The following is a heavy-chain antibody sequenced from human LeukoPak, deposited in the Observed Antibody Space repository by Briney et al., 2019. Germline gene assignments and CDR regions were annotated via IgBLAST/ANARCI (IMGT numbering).Heavy chain of an antibody. CDR1: GFTVSSNY. CDR3: ARVSNYYDSSGYLELFDY. J-gene: IGHJ4*02. Sequence: GGSLRLSCAASGFTVSSNYMSWVRQAPGKGLEWVSVIYSGGSTYYADSVKGRFTISRDNSKNTLYLQMNSLRAEDTAVYYCARVSNYYDSSGYLELFDYWGQGTLVTVSS. D-gene: IGHD3-22*01. CDR2: IYSGGST. V-gene: IGHV3-53*01.